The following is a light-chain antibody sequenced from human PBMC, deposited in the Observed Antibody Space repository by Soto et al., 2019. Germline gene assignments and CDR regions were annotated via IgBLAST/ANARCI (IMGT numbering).Light chain of an antibody. CDR3: HQYGRSPFT. V-gene: IGKV3-20*01. CDR2: GAS. CDR1: QSVSSSY. J-gene: IGKJ3*01. Sequence: EIVLTQSPGTLSLSPGERATLSCRASQSVSSSYLAWYQQKPGQAPRLLIYGASSRATGIPHRFSSSGSGTDFTLTISRLESEDFAVYYCHQYGRSPFTFGPGTKVDMK.